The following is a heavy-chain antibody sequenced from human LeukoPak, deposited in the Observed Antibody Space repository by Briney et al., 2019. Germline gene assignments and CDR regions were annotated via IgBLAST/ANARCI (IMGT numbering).Heavy chain of an antibody. J-gene: IGHJ4*02. V-gene: IGHV3-23*01. D-gene: IGHD3-9*01. CDR2: ISGRSNNT. CDR3: AKWGDYDVLTGYYVSDF. CDR1: GFIFSNYA. Sequence: GASLRLSCAASGFIFSNYAMYWVRQAPGKGLEWVSAISGRSNNTYYADSVKGRFTISRDSSKNTLYLQMSSLRADDTAVYYCAKWGDYDVLTGYYVSDFWGQGTLVTVSS.